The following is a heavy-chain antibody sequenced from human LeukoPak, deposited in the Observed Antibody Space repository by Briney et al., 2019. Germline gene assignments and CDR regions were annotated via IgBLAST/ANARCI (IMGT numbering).Heavy chain of an antibody. CDR1: GFTFSNHA. CDR3: AKEVGYSYGYSNH. Sequence: PGGSLRLSCAAFGFTFSNHAMSWVRQAPGKGLEWVSGISGSGGSTYYADSVKGRFTISRDNSKNMVYLQMNSLRAEDTAVYYCAKEVGYSYGYSNHWGQGTLVTVSS. D-gene: IGHD5-18*01. CDR2: ISGSGGST. V-gene: IGHV3-23*01. J-gene: IGHJ5*02.